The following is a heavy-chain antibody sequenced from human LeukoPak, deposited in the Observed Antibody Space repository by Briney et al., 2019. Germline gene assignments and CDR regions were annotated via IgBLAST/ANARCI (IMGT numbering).Heavy chain of an antibody. CDR3: ARAKSGVAGFFDY. D-gene: IGHD6-19*01. CDR1: GDPISIYY. CDR2: IYYSGST. J-gene: IGHJ4*02. V-gene: IGHV4-59*01. Sequence: KPSETLSLTCSVSGDPISIYYWSWIRQPPGKGREWIGYIYYSGSTKYNPPLKSRVTLLADTSKNQLFLKMSSVTDADTAVYYCARAKSGVAGFFDYWGQGALVTVSS.